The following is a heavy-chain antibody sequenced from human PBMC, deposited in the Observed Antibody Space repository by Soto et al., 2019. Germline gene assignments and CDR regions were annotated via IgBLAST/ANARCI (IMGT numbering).Heavy chain of an antibody. Sequence: GGSLRLSCAASGFSFTNFAMSWVRQAPGKGLAWVAGIGASGDITWYADSVKGRLSISRDNSKNTLYLQLNSLRFEDTAVYYCAKDDFTDRGDDYFDYWGPGTLVTVSS. CDR3: AKDDFTDRGDDYFDY. CDR2: IGASGDIT. CDR1: GFSFTNFA. J-gene: IGHJ4*02. V-gene: IGHV3-23*01. D-gene: IGHD2-21*02.